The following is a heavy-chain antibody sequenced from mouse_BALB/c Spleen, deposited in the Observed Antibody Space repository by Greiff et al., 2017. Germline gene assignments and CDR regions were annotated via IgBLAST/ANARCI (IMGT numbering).Heavy chain of an antibody. CDR3: ARDRYDGGYAMDY. V-gene: IGHV4-1*02. D-gene: IGHD2-14*01. CDR1: GFDFSRYW. Sequence: EVKLLESGGGLVQPGGSLKLSCAASGFDFSRYWMSWVRQAPGKGLEWIGEINPDSSTINYTPSLKDKFIISRDNAKNTLYLQMSKVRSEDTALYYCARDRYDGGYAMDYWGQGTSVTVSS. CDR2: INPDSSTI. J-gene: IGHJ4*01.